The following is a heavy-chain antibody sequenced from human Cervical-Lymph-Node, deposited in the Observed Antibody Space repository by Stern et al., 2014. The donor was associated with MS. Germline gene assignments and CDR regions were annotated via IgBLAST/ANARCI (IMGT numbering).Heavy chain of an antibody. V-gene: IGHV3-72*01. CDR1: GFTFSDYY. CDR3: SRDASGDY. Sequence: EVQLVESGGGLVQPGGSLRLSCAASGFTFSDYYIDWVRQAPGKGLEWVGRSRNKAKSYTTDYAASVKGRFTISRDDSKKAVYLQMNSLKTEDTAVYNCSRDASGDYWGPGTVVTVSS. CDR2: SRNKAKSYTT. J-gene: IGHJ4*02.